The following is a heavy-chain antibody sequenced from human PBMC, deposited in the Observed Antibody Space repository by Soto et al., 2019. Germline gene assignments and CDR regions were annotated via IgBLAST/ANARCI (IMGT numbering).Heavy chain of an antibody. V-gene: IGHV3-66*04. Sequence: GSLRLSCAASGFTVSSNYMSWVRQAPGKGLEWVSVICSGGSTYYADSVKGRFTISRHNSKNTLYLQMNSLRAEDTAVYCRARQAPPQSGYAFDIWGQGTMVTVSS. CDR2: ICSGGST. CDR1: GFTVSSNY. CDR3: ARQAPPQSGYAFDI. J-gene: IGHJ3*02. D-gene: IGHD3-3*01.